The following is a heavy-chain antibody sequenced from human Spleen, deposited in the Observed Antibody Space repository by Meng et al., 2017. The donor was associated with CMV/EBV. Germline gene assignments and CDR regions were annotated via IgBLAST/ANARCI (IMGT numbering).Heavy chain of an antibody. J-gene: IGHJ5*02. Sequence: FSSYAISWVRQAPGQGLEWMGGIIPILGKANYAQKFQGRVTITADKSTSTAYMELSSLRSEDTAVYYCARLGYCSSTSCPAIYNWFDPWGQGTLVTVSS. CDR1: FSSYA. D-gene: IGHD2-2*01. CDR2: IIPILGKA. CDR3: ARLGYCSSTSCPAIYNWFDP. V-gene: IGHV1-69*10.